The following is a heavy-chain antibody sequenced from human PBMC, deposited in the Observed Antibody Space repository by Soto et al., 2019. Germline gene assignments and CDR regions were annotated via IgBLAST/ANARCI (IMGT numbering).Heavy chain of an antibody. Sequence: QVQLVQSGSEVKKPGSSVRVSCKASGGRVSNSAISWLRQAPGQGLEWMGGIIPIFGPAIYARKFQVRFTISADESTGTAYMELKNARSDDTAVYYCGRGSSLTKFEYWGQGTLVTVSS. CDR3: GRGSSLTKFEY. J-gene: IGHJ4*02. CDR1: GGRVSNSA. CDR2: IIPIFGPA. D-gene: IGHD6-6*01. V-gene: IGHV1-69*01.